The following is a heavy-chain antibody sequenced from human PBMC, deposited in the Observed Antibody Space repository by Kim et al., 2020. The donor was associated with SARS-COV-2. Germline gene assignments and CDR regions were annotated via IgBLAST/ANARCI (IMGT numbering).Heavy chain of an antibody. D-gene: IGHD3-9*01. CDR1: GGSFSGYY. Sequence: SETLSLTCAVYGGSFSGYYWSWIRQPPGKGLEWIGEINHSGSTNYNPSLKSRVTISVDTSKNQFSLKLSSVTAADTAVYYCARGDRNYDILTGYYWAYYYFDYWGQGTLVTVSS. CDR3: ARGDRNYDILTGYYWAYYYFDY. J-gene: IGHJ4*02. V-gene: IGHV4-34*01. CDR2: INHSGST.